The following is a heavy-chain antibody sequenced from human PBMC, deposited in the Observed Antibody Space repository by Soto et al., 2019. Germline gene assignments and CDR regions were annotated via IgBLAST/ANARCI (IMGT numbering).Heavy chain of an antibody. Sequence: EVQILESGGGSVQPGGSLRLSCAASGFTFSNFAMSWFRHAPGKGLEWVSEITGSTGTTYYADSVRGRFIISRDNSKNTLHLQMNSLRAEDTAVYYCAKDTSSSPYYMDVWGKGTTVTVSS. CDR3: AKDTSSSPYYMDV. CDR2: ITGSTGTT. CDR1: GFTFSNFA. J-gene: IGHJ6*03. D-gene: IGHD2-2*01. V-gene: IGHV3-23*01.